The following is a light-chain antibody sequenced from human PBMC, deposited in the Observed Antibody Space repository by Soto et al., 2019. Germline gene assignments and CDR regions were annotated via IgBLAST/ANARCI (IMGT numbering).Light chain of an antibody. CDR3: SSYTSSSPYV. V-gene: IGLV2-14*01. CDR1: SSDVGGYNY. Sequence: QSMLTHPASVSWSPGHAITISCTGTSSDVGGYNYVSWYQQHPGKAPKLMIYEVSNRPSGVSNRFSGSKSGNTASLTISGLQAEDEADYYCSSYTSSSPYVFGTGTRVTVL. CDR2: EVS. J-gene: IGLJ1*01.